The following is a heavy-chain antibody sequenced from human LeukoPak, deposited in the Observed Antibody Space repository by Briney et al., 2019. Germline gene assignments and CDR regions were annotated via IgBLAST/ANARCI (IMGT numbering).Heavy chain of an antibody. CDR3: ARDLVLAAAGTLEEYDFYYYYGMDV. V-gene: IGHV1-46*01. Sequence: ASVEVSCKASGYTFTSYYMHWVRQAPGQGLEWMGIINPSGGSTSYAQKFQGRVTMTRGTSTSTVYMELSSLRSEDTAVYYCARDLVLAAAGTLEEYDFYYYYGMDVWGQGTTVTVSS. CDR2: INPSGGST. J-gene: IGHJ6*02. D-gene: IGHD6-13*01. CDR1: GYTFTSYY.